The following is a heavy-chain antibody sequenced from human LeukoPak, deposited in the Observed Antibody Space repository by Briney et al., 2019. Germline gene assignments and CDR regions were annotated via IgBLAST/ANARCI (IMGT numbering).Heavy chain of an antibody. CDR3: ARDQWLDY. CDR2: IGTSGNTI. CDR1: GFTFSGYI. D-gene: IGHD6-19*01. Sequence: GWSLRLSCAASGFTFSGYIMNWVRQAPGKGLEWVSFIGTSGNTIYYADSVKGRFTVSRDNAKNSLYLQMNSLRAEDTAVYYCARDQWLDYWGQGTLVTVSS. V-gene: IGHV3-48*01. J-gene: IGHJ4*02.